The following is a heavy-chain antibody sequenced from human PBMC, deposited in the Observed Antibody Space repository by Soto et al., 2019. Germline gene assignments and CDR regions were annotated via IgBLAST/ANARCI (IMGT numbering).Heavy chain of an antibody. CDR3: ARHLSYYYDSSGYYPYYFDY. CDR1: GGSISSYY. V-gene: IGHV4-59*08. J-gene: IGHJ4*02. D-gene: IGHD3-22*01. CDR2: IYYSGST. Sequence: SETLSLTCTVAGGSISSYYWSWIRQPPGKGLEWIGYIYYSGSTNYNPSLKSRVTISVDTSKNQFSLKLSSVTAADTAVYYCARHLSYYYDSSGYYPYYFDYWGQGTLVTVSS.